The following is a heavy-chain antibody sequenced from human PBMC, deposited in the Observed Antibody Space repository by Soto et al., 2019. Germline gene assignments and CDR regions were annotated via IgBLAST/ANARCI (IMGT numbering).Heavy chain of an antibody. CDR2: INHSGST. D-gene: IGHD4-17*01. CDR3: ARGRYGDYGDFDY. J-gene: IGHJ4*02. V-gene: IGHV4-34*01. CDR1: GGSFSGYY. Sequence: SETLSLTCAVYGGSFSGYYWSWIRQPPGKGLEWIGEINHSGSTNYNPSLKSRVTISVDTSKNQFSLKLSSVTAADTAVYYCARGRYGDYGDFDYWGQGTLVTVSS.